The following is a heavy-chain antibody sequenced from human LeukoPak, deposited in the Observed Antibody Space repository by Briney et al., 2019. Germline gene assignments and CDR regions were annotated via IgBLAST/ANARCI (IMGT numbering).Heavy chain of an antibody. Sequence: PSETLSLTCSVSGGSVSSSSYYWGWIRQPPGKGLEWIGSIYYSGGTYYNPSLKSRVIISVDTSKNQFSLKVSSVTAADTAVYYCARHSGGYYQPLDYWGQGTLVTVSS. D-gene: IGHD1-26*01. CDR3: ARHSGGYYQPLDY. CDR1: GGSVSSSSYY. CDR2: IYYSGGT. V-gene: IGHV4-39*01. J-gene: IGHJ4*02.